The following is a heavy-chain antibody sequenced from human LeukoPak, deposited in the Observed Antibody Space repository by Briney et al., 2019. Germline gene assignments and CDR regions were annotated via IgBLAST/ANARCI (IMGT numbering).Heavy chain of an antibody. J-gene: IGHJ6*02. V-gene: IGHV3-66*02. CDR2: IYSGGST. Sequence: GGSLRLSCAASGFTVSGNYMSWVRQAPGKGLEWVSVIYSGGSTYYADSVKGRFTISRDNSKNTLYLQMNSLRAEDTAVYYCARDRQWLVRGLYYYGMDVWGQGTTVTVSS. CDR3: ARDRQWLVRGLYYYGMDV. CDR1: GFTVSGNY. D-gene: IGHD6-19*01.